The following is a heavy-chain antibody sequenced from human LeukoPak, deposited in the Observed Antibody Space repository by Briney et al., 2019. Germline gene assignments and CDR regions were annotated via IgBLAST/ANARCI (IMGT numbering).Heavy chain of an antibody. J-gene: IGHJ5*02. D-gene: IGHD2-2*01. Sequence: GASVKVSCKASGGTFSSYAISWVRQAPGQGLELMGRIIPILGIANYAQKFQGRVTITADKSTSTAYMELSSLRSVDTAVYYCARAWYCSSTSCPNWFDPWGQGTLVTVSS. CDR1: GGTFSSYA. V-gene: IGHV1-69*04. CDR3: ARAWYCSSTSCPNWFDP. CDR2: IIPILGIA.